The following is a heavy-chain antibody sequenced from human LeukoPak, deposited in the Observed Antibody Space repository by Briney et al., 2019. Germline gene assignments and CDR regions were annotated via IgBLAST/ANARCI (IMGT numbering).Heavy chain of an antibody. V-gene: IGHV3-23*01. CDR2: ISGSGGST. CDR3: AKYYYSNYYYGMDV. Sequence: GGSLRLSCAASGFTFSSYAMSWVRQAPGKGLEWVSSISGSGGSTYYADSVKSRFTISRDNSKNTLHLQMTRLRVEDTAVYYCAKYYYSNYYYGMDVWGQGITVTVSS. CDR1: GFTFSSYA. D-gene: IGHD4-11*01. J-gene: IGHJ6*02.